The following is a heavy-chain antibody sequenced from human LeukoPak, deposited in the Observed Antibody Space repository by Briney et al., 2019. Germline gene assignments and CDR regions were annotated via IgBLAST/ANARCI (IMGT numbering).Heavy chain of an antibody. Sequence: ASVKVSCKASGYTFTSYDINWVRQATGQGLEWMGWMNPNSGNTGYAQKFQGRVTMARNTSISTAYMELSSLRSEDTAVYYCARGDDSSGWYSYYYYYMDVWGKGTTVTVSS. V-gene: IGHV1-8*01. CDR3: ARGDDSSGWYSYYYYYMDV. CDR1: GYTFTSYD. CDR2: MNPNSGNT. J-gene: IGHJ6*03. D-gene: IGHD6-19*01.